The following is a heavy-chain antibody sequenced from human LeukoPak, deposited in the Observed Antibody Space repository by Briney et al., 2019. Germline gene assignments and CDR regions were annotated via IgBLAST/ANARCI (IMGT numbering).Heavy chain of an antibody. CDR1: GASFSNYY. J-gene: IGHJ5*02. CDR2: IYSSGST. V-gene: IGHV4-59*08. Sequence: SETLSLTCTVSGASFSNYYWSCIRQPPGKGLEWIGHIYSSGSTNYNPSLKSRLTISLDTSKNQFSLRLSSVTAADTAVYYCARQFDPWGQGILVTVSS. CDR3: ARQFDP.